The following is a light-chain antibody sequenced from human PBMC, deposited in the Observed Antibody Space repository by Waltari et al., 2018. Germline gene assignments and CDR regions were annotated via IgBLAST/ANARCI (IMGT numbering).Light chain of an antibody. J-gene: IGLJ2*01. Sequence: QSALTQPRSVSGSPGQSVTFSCTGTSNDVGGYNHVSWSQQSPGKAPKLMIYDVFNRPSGVPDGFSGSKSGNTASLTISGLQADDEADYYCCSYAGSYTVLFGGGTKLTVL. CDR3: CSYAGSYTVL. CDR1: SNDVGGYNH. CDR2: DVF. V-gene: IGLV2-11*01.